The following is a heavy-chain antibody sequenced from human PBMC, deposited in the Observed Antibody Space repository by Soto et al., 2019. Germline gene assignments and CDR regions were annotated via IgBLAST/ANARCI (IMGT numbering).Heavy chain of an antibody. J-gene: IGHJ4*02. CDR2: ISSSSSYI. Sequence: PGGSLRLSCAASGFTFSSYSMNWFRQAPGKGLEWVSSISSSSSYIYYADSVKGRFTISRDNAKNSLYLQMNSLRAEDTAVYYCARYGGYDFWSGYPQSDYWGQGTLVTVSS. D-gene: IGHD3-3*01. V-gene: IGHV3-21*01. CDR1: GFTFSSYS. CDR3: ARYGGYDFWSGYPQSDY.